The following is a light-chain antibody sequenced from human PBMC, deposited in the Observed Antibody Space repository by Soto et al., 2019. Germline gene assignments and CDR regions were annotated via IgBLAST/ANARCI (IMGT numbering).Light chain of an antibody. CDR2: DVS. CDR3: SSYASSSTQV. V-gene: IGLV2-14*01. CDR1: SSDVGGYNY. Sequence: QSALTQPASVSGSPGQSITISCSGTSSDVGGYNYVSWYQQHPGKAPKLMIYDVSNRPSGVSNRFSGSKSGNTASLTISGLQAEDEADYYCSSYASSSTQVFGTGIKLTV. J-gene: IGLJ1*01.